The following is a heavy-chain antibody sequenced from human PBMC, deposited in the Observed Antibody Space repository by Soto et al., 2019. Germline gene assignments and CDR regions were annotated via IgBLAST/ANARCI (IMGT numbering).Heavy chain of an antibody. D-gene: IGHD1-26*01. Sequence: PGGSLRLSCAASGFTFSSYGMHWVRQAPGKGLEWVAVISYDGSNKYYADSVKGRFTISRDNSKNTLYLQMNSLRAEDTAVYYCARPPSYSGSLDYWGRGTLVTVSS. V-gene: IGHV3-30*03. CDR1: GFTFSSYG. J-gene: IGHJ4*02. CDR3: ARPPSYSGSLDY. CDR2: ISYDGSNK.